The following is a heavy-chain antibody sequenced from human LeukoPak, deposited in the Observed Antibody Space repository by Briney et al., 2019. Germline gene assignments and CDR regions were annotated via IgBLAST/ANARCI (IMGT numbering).Heavy chain of an antibody. D-gene: IGHD6-13*01. V-gene: IGHV1-2*02. CDR2: INPNSGGT. Sequence: ASVKVSCKASGYTFTGYYMHWVRQAPGQGLEWMGWINPNSGGTNYAQKFQGRVTMTRDTSISTAYMELSRLRSDDTAVYYCARVGIGDLRIAAAGTGYYYGMDVWGQGTTVTVSS. CDR3: ARVGIGDLRIAAAGTGYYYGMDV. J-gene: IGHJ6*02. CDR1: GYTFTGYY.